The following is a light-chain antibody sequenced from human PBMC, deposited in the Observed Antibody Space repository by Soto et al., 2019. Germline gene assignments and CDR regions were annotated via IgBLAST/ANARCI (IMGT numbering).Light chain of an antibody. Sequence: DIQMTQSPSTLSASVGDRVTITCRASQSISSWLAWYQQKPGKAPKLLIYAASNLQSGVPSRFSGSGSGTDFTLTISSLQPEDFATYYCQQTNSTPRYTFGQGTKLEIK. CDR2: AAS. V-gene: IGKV1-39*01. J-gene: IGKJ2*01. CDR3: QQTNSTPRYT. CDR1: QSISSW.